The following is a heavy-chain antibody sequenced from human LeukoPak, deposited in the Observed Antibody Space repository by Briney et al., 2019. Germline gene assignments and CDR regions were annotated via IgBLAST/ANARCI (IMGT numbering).Heavy chain of an antibody. Sequence: SETLSLTCAVSGGPFNAYYWSWIRQTPGKGLEWIGDIGYGGTTTYNPSFQSRVTMSVEMSRNQFYLELSSVTAADTAFYYCASCYDTYAFDFWGHGTMVSVSS. CDR3: ASCYDTYAFDF. V-gene: IGHV4-34*01. J-gene: IGHJ3*01. CDR2: IGYGGTT. CDR1: GGPFNAYY. D-gene: IGHD2-2*01.